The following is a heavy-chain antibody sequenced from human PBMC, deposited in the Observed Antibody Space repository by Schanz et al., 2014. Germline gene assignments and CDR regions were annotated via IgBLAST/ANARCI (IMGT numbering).Heavy chain of an antibody. V-gene: IGHV1-18*01. J-gene: IGHJ4*02. CDR3: ARTAHYYDSTGYFRQLDY. CDR1: GYSFTSYV. Sequence: QVQLVQSGAEVKKPGASVKVSCKASGYSFTSYVITWVRQAPGQGLEWMGWISAYNGSTNYAQKLQGRLTMITDTSTSTAYMELRSLRSDDTAVYYCARTAHYYDSTGYFRQLDYWGQGTLVTVSS. D-gene: IGHD3-22*01. CDR2: ISAYNGST.